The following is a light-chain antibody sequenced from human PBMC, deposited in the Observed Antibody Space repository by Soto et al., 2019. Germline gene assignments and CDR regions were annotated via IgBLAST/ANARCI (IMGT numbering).Light chain of an antibody. J-gene: IGKJ2*01. CDR2: GVS. CDR1: QNVRNNY. CDR3: QQYGGVPYT. Sequence: EIVLTQSPGTLSLSPGERATLSCRASQNVRNNYLGWYQQMPGQAPRLLIYGVSSRATGTPDRFSGSGSGTDFTLTISRLEPEDFAVYYCQQYGGVPYTFGQGTKLEIK. V-gene: IGKV3-20*01.